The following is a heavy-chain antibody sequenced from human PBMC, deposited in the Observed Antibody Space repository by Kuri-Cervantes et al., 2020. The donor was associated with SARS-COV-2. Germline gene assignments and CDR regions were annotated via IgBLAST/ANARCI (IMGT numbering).Heavy chain of an antibody. D-gene: IGHD2-15*01. CDR3: ARWIVVVVAAIGYFDY. V-gene: IGHV1-18*01. CDR1: GYTFTSYG. J-gene: IGHJ4*02. CDR2: ISAYNGNT. Sequence: ASVKVSCKASGYTFTSYGISWVRQAPGQGLEWMGWISAYNGNTNYAQKLQGRVTMTTDTSTSTAYMELRSLISDDTAVYYCARWIVVVVAAIGYFDYWGQGTLVTVSS.